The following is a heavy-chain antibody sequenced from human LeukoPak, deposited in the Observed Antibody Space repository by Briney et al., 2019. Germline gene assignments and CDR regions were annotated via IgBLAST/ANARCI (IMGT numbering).Heavy chain of an antibody. CDR2: IHYSGSS. Sequence: SETLSLIYSVSGGSIGSRYWSWIRQTPGKGLEWIGYIHYSGSSSYSPSLKSRVSISVDTSKNQFSLILTSVIVADTAVYYCARSVTPTPAFDYWGQGTLVTVSS. CDR3: ARSVTPTPAFDY. V-gene: IGHV4-59*11. CDR1: GGSIGSRY. J-gene: IGHJ4*02. D-gene: IGHD4-23*01.